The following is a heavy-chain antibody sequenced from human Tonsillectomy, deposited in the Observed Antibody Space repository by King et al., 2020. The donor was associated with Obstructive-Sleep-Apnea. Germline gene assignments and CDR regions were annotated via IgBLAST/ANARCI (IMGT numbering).Heavy chain of an antibody. CDR1: GYTFISYF. Sequence: QLVQSGAEVKKSGASGRISCKASGYTFISYFIHWVRQAPGQGLEWIGILGHGRGSTSHAQKFQGRGTLTSDTSTSTVYMDLSSLGSEDTAVYYCATVAVAGGLDYWGQGTLVTVSS. J-gene: IGHJ4*02. V-gene: IGHV1-46*01. CDR3: ATVAVAGGLDY. D-gene: IGHD6-19*01. CDR2: LGHGRGST.